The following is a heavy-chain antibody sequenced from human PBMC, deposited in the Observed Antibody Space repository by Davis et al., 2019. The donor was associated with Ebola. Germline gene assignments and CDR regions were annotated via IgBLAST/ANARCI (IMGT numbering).Heavy chain of an antibody. CDR1: GFTFSSYA. CDR3: ARADRYCSGGSCEKGVDY. J-gene: IGHJ4*02. Sequence: GESLKIPCAASGFTFSSYAMHWVRQAPGKGLEWVAVISYDGSNKYYADSVKGRFTISRDNAKNSLYLQMNSLRAEDTAVYYCARADRYCSGGSCEKGVDYWGQGTLVTVSS. D-gene: IGHD2-15*01. CDR2: ISYDGSNK. V-gene: IGHV3-30-3*01.